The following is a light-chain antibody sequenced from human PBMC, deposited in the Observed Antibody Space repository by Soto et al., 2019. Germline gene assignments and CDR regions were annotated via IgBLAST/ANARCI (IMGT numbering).Light chain of an antibody. CDR3: QNYNSAPFT. V-gene: IGKV1-27*01. CDR2: AVS. J-gene: IGKJ3*01. CDR1: QGIYND. Sequence: DIQMTQSPSSLSASVGDRVTITCRASQGIYNDLAWYQQKAGKVPTLLIYAVSTLQIGVPSRFSGSGSGTDFTLTISSLQPEDVATYYCQNYNSAPFTFGPGTKVDIK.